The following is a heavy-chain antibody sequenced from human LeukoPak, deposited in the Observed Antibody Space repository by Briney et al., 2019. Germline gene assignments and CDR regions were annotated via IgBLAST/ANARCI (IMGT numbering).Heavy chain of an antibody. J-gene: IGHJ3*02. Sequence: SETLSLTCTVSGGSISSHYWSWIRQPPGKGLEWIGYIYYSGSTNYNPALKSRVTTSVDTSKNQFSLKLSSLTAADTAVYYCARSDYYDSSGYYSYAFDIWGQGTMVTVSS. CDR2: IYYSGST. D-gene: IGHD3-22*01. CDR3: ARSDYYDSSGYYSYAFDI. V-gene: IGHV4-59*08. CDR1: GGSISSHY.